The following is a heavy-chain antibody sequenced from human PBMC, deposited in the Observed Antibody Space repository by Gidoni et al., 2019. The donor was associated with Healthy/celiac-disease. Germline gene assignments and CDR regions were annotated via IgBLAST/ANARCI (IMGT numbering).Heavy chain of an antibody. D-gene: IGHD6-13*01. Sequence: EVQLVESGGGLVQPGGSLRLSCAASGFTFSSYARSWVRQAPGKGLEWVSAISGSGGSTYYADSVKGRFTISRDNSKNTLYLQMNSLRAEDTAVYYCAKDRGKESSWYLHWYFDLWGRGTLVTVSS. J-gene: IGHJ2*01. CDR1: GFTFSSYA. CDR2: ISGSGGST. CDR3: AKDRGKESSWYLHWYFDL. V-gene: IGHV3-23*04.